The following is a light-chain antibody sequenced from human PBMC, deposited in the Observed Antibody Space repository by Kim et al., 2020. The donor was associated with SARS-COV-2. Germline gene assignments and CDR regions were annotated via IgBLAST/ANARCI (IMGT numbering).Light chain of an antibody. J-gene: IGKJ5*01. V-gene: IGKV1-12*01. CDR2: AAA. CDR3: QQTKSPIT. Sequence: SASVGDRITITCRASQGSGTWLAWYQQKPGKAPKLLIYAAATLQSDVPTRCSGSGSGTEFTLTITSLQPEDCATYYCQQTKSPITFGEGTRLEIK. CDR1: QGSGTW.